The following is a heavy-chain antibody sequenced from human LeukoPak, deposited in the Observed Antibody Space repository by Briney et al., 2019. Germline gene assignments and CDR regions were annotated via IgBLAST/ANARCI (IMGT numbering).Heavy chain of an antibody. CDR3: ARQQRGAFDY. D-gene: IGHD6-13*01. CDR1: GDSVSSNTPA. J-gene: IGHJ4*02. Sequence: HSQTLSLTCAISGDSVSSNTPAWNWIRQSPSRGLEWLGRTYYRSKWYNDYAVSVRSRITINPDTAKNQFSLQLNSVTPEDTAVYYCARQQRGAFDYWGQGTLVTVSS. CDR2: TYYRSKWYN. V-gene: IGHV6-1*01.